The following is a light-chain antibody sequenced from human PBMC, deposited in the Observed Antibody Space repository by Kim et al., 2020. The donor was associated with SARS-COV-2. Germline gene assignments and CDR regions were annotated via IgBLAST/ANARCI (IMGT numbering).Light chain of an antibody. CDR2: WAS. CDR1: QSRLYSSNNQNY. J-gene: IGKJ1*01. Sequence: ATINCKSSQSRLYSSNNQNYLAWYQHKPGQPPKLLFYWASTRQSGVTDRFSGSGSGTDFTLAINNLQAEDVAVYYCQQYYTNPPAFGQGTKVDIK. CDR3: QQYYTNPPA. V-gene: IGKV4-1*01.